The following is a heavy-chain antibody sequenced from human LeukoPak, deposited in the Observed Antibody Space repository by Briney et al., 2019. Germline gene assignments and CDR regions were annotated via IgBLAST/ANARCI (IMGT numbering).Heavy chain of an antibody. CDR1: GFTFSSYT. D-gene: IGHD6-19*01. J-gene: IGHJ4*02. CDR2: ISYDGSNT. V-gene: IGHV3-30-3*01. CDR3: ARDPSRLAEAVYLDY. Sequence: GGSLRLSCAASGFTFSSYTMHWVRQAPGKGLEWVAVISYDGSNTYYADSVKGRFTISRDQSKNTHYLQMNRLRAEDTAVYYCARDPSRLAEAVYLDYWGQGTLVTVAS.